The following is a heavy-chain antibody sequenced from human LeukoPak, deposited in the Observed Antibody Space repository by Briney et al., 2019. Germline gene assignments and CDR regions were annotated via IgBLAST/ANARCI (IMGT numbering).Heavy chain of an antibody. CDR1: GYTFTGYY. CDR2: INPNSGGT. V-gene: IGHV1-2*02. Sequence: GASVKVSCKASGYTFTGYYMHWVRQAPGQGLEWMGWINPNSGGTNYAQKFQGRVTMTRDTSISTAYMELSRLRSDDTAVYYCARGKNYYDSSGCDYWGQGTLVTVSS. CDR3: ARGKNYYDSSGCDY. J-gene: IGHJ4*02. D-gene: IGHD3-22*01.